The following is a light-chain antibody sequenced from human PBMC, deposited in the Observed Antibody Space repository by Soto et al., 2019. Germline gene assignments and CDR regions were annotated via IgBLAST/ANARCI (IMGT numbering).Light chain of an antibody. Sequence: QSVLTQPASVSGSPGQSITISCTGTSSDVGGYNYVSWYQQHPGKAPKIMIYDVSNRPSGVSNRFSGSKSGNTASLTISGLQAEDEADYYCSSYTSSSTLEVVFGGGTKLTVL. V-gene: IGLV2-14*01. CDR1: SSDVGGYNY. CDR3: SSYTSSSTLEVV. J-gene: IGLJ2*01. CDR2: DVS.